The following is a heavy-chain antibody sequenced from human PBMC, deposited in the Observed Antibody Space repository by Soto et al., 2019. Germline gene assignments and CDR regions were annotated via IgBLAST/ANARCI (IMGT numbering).Heavy chain of an antibody. CDR3: ARESLDRLGEMATTYWIDY. CDR1: GGTFSSYA. Sequence: QVQLVQSGAEVKKPGSSVKVSCKASGGTFSSYAISWVRQAPGQGLEWMGGIIPIFGTANYAQKFQGRVTITADESTSTAYMELSSLRSEDTAVYYCARESLDRLGEMATTYWIDYWGQGTLVTVSS. CDR2: IIPIFGTA. J-gene: IGHJ4*02. D-gene: IGHD5-12*01. V-gene: IGHV1-69*12.